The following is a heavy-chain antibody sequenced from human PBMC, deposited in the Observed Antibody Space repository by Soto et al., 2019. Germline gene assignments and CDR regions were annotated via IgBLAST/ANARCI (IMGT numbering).Heavy chain of an antibody. CDR2: IFYTGTT. Sequence: SETLSLTCTVSGGSITSGGYYWNWIRQHPGKGLEWIGYIFYTGTTRYNSALQSRVSISVDSTKNHFSLKLTSVTAADTAVYYCARDTTLVGSVLQTGFDPWGPGTLVTVSS. J-gene: IGHJ5*02. D-gene: IGHD3-3*01. V-gene: IGHV4-31*03. CDR3: ARDTTLVGSVLQTGFDP. CDR1: GGSITSGGYY.